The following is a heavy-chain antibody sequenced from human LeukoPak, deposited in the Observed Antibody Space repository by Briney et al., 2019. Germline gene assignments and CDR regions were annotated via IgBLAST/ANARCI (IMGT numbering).Heavy chain of an antibody. CDR1: GFTFSSYL. V-gene: IGHV3-74*01. CDR3: PRGSSFGY. Sequence: GGSLRLSCAASGFTFSSYLMHWVRQAPGKGLVWVSRINSDGSDTGYADSVKGRFTISRDNAKNTLHLQMNSLRAEDTAVYYCPRGSSFGYWGQRTLVTVSS. J-gene: IGHJ4*02. D-gene: IGHD3-10*01. CDR2: INSDGSDT.